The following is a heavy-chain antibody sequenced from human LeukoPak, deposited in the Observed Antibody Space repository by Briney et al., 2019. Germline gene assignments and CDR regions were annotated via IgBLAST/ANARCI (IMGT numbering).Heavy chain of an antibody. Sequence: GGSLRLSCAASGFIFGSHVMSWVRQAPGKGLEWVSAISGSGDITSYADSVKGRFTISRDNSKNTLHLQMNSLRAEDTAVYYCAKDLGGTYYPFDYWGQGTLVTVSS. CDR3: AKDLGGTYYPFDY. CDR2: ISGSGDIT. D-gene: IGHD1-26*01. J-gene: IGHJ4*02. V-gene: IGHV3-23*01. CDR1: GFIFGSHV.